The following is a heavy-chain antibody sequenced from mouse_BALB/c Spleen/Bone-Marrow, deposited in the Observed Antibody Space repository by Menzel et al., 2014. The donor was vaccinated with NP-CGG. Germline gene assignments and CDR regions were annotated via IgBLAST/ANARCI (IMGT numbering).Heavy chain of an antibody. CDR3: TRDGHNYYAMDY. V-gene: IGHV1-53*01. CDR1: GYTFTTYY. CDR2: INPSNGGT. D-gene: IGHD2-3*01. J-gene: IGHJ4*01. Sequence: VHLQQSGAELVKPGTSVRLSCKASGYTFTTYYIYWVKQRAGQGLEWIGEINPSNGGTNFNEKYKSKATLTVDKSSSTSYMQLSSLTSEDSAVYYCTRDGHNYYAMDYWGQGTSVTVSS.